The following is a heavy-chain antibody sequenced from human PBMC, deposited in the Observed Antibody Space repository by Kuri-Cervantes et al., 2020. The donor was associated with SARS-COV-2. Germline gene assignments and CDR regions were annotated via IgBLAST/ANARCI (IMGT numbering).Heavy chain of an antibody. Sequence: LRLSCAVSGGSISSDGYTWSWIRQPPGKGLEWIGYIYHSGSTYYNPSLKSRVTISVDTSKNQFSLKLSSVTAADTAVYYCARRAPGAYDYVWGSYRPTTYDYWGQGTLVTVSS. CDR2: IYHSGST. J-gene: IGHJ4*02. V-gene: IGHV4-30-2*01. D-gene: IGHD3-16*02. CDR3: ARRAPGAYDYVWGSYRPTTYDY. CDR1: GGSISSDGYT.